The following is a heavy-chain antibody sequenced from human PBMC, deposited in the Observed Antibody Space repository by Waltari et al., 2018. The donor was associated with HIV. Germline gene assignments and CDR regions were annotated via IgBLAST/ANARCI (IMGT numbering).Heavy chain of an antibody. CDR3: ARSSGWSYFDY. V-gene: IGHV1-8*01. Sequence: QVQLVQSGTEVKRPGASVKVSCKASGYTFSNYDINWVRQAPGQGLGWMGWMNPKSGNTGFAQKLKGRVTLTRKTSISTAYMELRSLRSEDTAVYFCARSSGWSYFDYWGRGTLVTVPS. CDR1: GYTFSNYD. CDR2: MNPKSGNT. J-gene: IGHJ4*01. D-gene: IGHD2-15*01.